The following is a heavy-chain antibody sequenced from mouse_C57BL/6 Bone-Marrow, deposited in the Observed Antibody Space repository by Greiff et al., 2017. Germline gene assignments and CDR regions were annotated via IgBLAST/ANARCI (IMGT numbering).Heavy chain of an antibody. Sequence: EVQLQESGAELVRPGASVKLSCTASGFNIKDDYMHWVKQRPEQGLEWIGWLDPENGDTEYASKFQGKATITADTSSNTAYLQLSRLTSEDTAVYYCTRIDYVFAYWGQGTLVTVSA. D-gene: IGHD2-13*01. CDR1: GFNIKDDY. J-gene: IGHJ3*01. V-gene: IGHV14-4*01. CDR2: LDPENGDT. CDR3: TRIDYVFAY.